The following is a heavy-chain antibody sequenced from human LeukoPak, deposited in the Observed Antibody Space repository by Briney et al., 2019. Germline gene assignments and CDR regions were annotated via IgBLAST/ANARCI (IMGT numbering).Heavy chain of an antibody. CDR3: ASGGGFRSSTFDCSSTSCPLDY. J-gene: IGHJ4*02. CDR1: GFTFSSYW. D-gene: IGHD2-2*01. V-gene: IGHV3-7*01. Sequence: PGGSLRLSCAASGFTFSSYWMHWVRQAPGKGLECVANIKQDGSEKHYMDSAKGRFTISRDNAKNSLYLQMNSLRVEDTATYFCASGGGFRSSTFDCSSTSCPLDYWGQGALVTVSS. CDR2: IKQDGSEK.